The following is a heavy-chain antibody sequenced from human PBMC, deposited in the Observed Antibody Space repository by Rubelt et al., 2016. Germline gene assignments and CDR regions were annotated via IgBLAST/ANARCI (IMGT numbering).Heavy chain of an antibody. Sequence: QVQLQQWGAGLLKPSETLSLTCAVYGGSFSGYYWSWIRQPPGKGLEWIGEINHSGSTNYNSSLKSRVTISVDTSKNHFSLKLTSVTAADTSVYYCARGDNWSSRLVDWGQGTLVTVSS. D-gene: IGHD1-1*01. V-gene: IGHV4-34*01. CDR3: ARGDNWSSRLVD. CDR1: GGSFSGYY. CDR2: INHSGST. J-gene: IGHJ4*02.